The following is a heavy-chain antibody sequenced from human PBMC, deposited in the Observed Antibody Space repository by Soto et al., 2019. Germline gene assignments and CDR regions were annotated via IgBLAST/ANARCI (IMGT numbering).Heavy chain of an antibody. CDR1: GGSISSGGYY. CDR2: IYYSGST. Sequence: SSETLSLTCTVSGGSISSGGYYWSWIRQHPGKGLEWIGYIYYSGSTYYNPSLKSRVTISVDTSKNQFSLKLSSVTAADTAVYYCARVEFGDYLYYYGMDVWGQGTTVTVSS. V-gene: IGHV4-31*03. J-gene: IGHJ6*02. CDR3: ARVEFGDYLYYYGMDV. D-gene: IGHD4-17*01.